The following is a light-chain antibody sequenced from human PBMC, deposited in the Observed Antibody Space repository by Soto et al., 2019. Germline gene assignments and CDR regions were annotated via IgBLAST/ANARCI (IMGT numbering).Light chain of an antibody. V-gene: IGKV3-15*01. CDR1: KRVRPK. CDR3: QQYNNWHPIT. CDR2: GAL. Sequence: EIVLTQSPATVNLSXGERDTLNRRTRKRVRPKLAWYHQKPGQASRLLXXGALTRATGIRARFSGSGSGTEFTLNISSLQSEEFAVYYCQQYNNWHPITVGQGTRLEIK. J-gene: IGKJ5*01.